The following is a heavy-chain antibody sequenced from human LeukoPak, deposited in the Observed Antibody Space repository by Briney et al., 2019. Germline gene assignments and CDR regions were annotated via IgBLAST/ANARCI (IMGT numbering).Heavy chain of an antibody. V-gene: IGHV4-61*01. Sequence: PSETLSLTCAVTGGSVNSGSQFWNWIRQPPGKGLEWIGYIYYSGSTNYNPSLKSRVTISVDTSKNQFSLKLSSVTAADTAVYHCARGSQYNSGHFYFDYWGQGTLVTVSS. D-gene: IGHD6-19*01. CDR3: ARGSQYNSGHFYFDY. CDR1: GGSVNSGSQF. CDR2: IYYSGST. J-gene: IGHJ4*02.